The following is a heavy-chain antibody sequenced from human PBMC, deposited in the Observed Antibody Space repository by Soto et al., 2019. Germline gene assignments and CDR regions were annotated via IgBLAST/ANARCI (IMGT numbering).Heavy chain of an antibody. CDR3: AADDEVITLNY. J-gene: IGHJ4*02. CDR2: IVVGSGNT. D-gene: IGHD3-22*01. V-gene: IGHV1-58*01. Sequence: QMQLVQSGPEVKKPGTSVKVSCKASGFTFTSSAVQWVRQARGQSLEWIGWIVVGSGNTNYAQKFQERVTITRDMSTSTAYMELSSLGSEDTAVYYCAADDEVITLNYWGQGTLVTVSS. CDR1: GFTFTSSA.